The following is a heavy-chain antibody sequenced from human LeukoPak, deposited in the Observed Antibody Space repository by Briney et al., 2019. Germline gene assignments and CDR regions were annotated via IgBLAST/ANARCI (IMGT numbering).Heavy chain of an antibody. CDR1: GFTFSSYA. J-gene: IGHJ4*02. CDR2: ISYDGSNK. Sequence: GGSLRLSCAASGFTFSSYAMHWVRQAPGKGLEWVAVISYDGSNKYYADSVKGRFTISRDNSKNTLYLQMNSLRAEDTAVYYCAKRLREDYWGQGTLVAVSS. V-gene: IGHV3-30-3*02. CDR3: AKRLREDY.